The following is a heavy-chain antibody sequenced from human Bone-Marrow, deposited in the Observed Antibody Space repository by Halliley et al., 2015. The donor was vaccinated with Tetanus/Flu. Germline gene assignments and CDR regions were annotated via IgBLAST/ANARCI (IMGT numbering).Heavy chain of an antibody. D-gene: IGHD6-19*01. V-gene: IGHV3-33*01. Sequence: DGSKKYYEDSVNGRLTISRDNSKNTLYLQMNRLRVEDTAVYYCARDQGSYSSGWPAVPYDLWGQGAMVAVSP. J-gene: IGHJ3*01. CDR3: ARDQGSYSSGWPAVPYDL. CDR2: DGSKK.